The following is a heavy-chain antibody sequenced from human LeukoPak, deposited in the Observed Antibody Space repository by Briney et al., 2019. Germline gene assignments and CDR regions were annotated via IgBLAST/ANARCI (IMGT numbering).Heavy chain of an antibody. Sequence: SETLSLTCTVSGGSISSYYWSWIRQPPGKGLEWIGYIYYSGSTNYNPSLKSRVTISVDTSKNQFSLKLSSVTAADTAVYYCASGGGAGNDYWGQGTLVTVSS. D-gene: IGHD3-16*01. CDR3: ASGGGAGNDY. J-gene: IGHJ4*02. CDR1: GGSISSYY. CDR2: IYYSGST. V-gene: IGHV4-59*01.